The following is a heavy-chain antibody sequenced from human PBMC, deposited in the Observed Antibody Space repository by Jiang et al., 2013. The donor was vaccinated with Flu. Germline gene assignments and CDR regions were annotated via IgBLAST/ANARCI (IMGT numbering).Heavy chain of an antibody. CDR3: ATDWSYSLDV. V-gene: IGHV3-74*01. CDR1: GITFSRRW. Sequence: QLVESGGGLVQSGGSLRLSCAASGITFSRRWMHWVRQAPGKGLVWFSYINSDGSTTTYADSVKGRFTISRDNDKNTLYLQMNSLRAEDTAVYYCATDWSYSLDVWGQGTTVTVSS. CDR2: INSDGSTT. J-gene: IGHJ6*02.